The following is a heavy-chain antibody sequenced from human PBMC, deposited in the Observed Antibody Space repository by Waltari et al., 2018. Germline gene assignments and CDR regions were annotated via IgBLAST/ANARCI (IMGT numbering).Heavy chain of an antibody. CDR3: ARDYYGDYVWDY. J-gene: IGHJ4*02. D-gene: IGHD4-17*01. V-gene: IGHV1-18*01. CDR1: GYIFTNHG. CDR2: ISAVNGDT. Sequence: QVQLVQSGAEVKEPGASVKVSCKASGYIFTNHGMSWVRQAPGQGLEWMGWISAVNGDTNYVQKFRDRVTMSTDTSTSTAYMELRSLRSDDTAIYYCARDYYGDYVWDYWGQGTLVTVSS.